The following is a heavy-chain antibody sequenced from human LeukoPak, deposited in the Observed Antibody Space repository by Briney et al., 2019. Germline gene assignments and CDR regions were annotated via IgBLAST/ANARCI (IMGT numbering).Heavy chain of an antibody. V-gene: IGHV1-2*04. J-gene: IGHJ4*02. CDR2: INPNSGGT. CDR3: AREWRYYYGSGSYSTFDY. Sequence: ASVKVSCKASGYTFTGYYMHWVRQDPGQGLEWMGWINPNSGGTNYAQKFQGWVTMTRDTSISTAYMELSRLRSDDTAVYYCAREWRYYYGSGSYSTFDYWGQGTLVTVSS. D-gene: IGHD3-10*01. CDR1: GYTFTGYY.